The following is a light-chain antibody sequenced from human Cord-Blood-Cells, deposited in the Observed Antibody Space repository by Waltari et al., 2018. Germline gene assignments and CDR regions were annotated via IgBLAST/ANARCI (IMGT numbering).Light chain of an antibody. J-gene: IGLJ2*01. CDR2: EVS. CDR3: SSYAGSNNLV. Sequence: QSALTQPPSASGSPGQSVTIPCTGTSSDVGGYNYVPWYQPHPGKAPKLMIYEVSKRPSGVPDRFSCSKSGNTASLTVSGLQAEDEADYYCSSYAGSNNLVFGGGTKLTVL. V-gene: IGLV2-8*01. CDR1: SSDVGGYNY.